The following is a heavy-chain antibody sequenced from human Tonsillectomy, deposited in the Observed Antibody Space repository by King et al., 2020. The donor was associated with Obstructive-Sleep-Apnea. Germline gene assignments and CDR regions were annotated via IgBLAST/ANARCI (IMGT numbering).Heavy chain of an antibody. CDR3: ARLRLASYYYAMAV. V-gene: IGHV3-48*03. Sequence: VQLVESGGGLVQPGGSLRLSCAASGFTFSSYAMNWVRQAPGKGLEWISYISTSGSTIYFADSVKGRFTISRDNATNSRFLQMNSLRAEDTAVYYCARLRLASYYYAMAVWGHGTTVTVSS. CDR1: GFTFSSYA. D-gene: IGHD3-22*01. CDR2: ISTSGSTI. J-gene: IGHJ6*02.